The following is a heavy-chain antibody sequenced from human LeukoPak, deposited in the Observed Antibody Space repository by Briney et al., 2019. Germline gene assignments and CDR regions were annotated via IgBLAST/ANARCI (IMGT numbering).Heavy chain of an antibody. CDR1: GGTFSSYA. Sequence: ASVKVSCKASGGTFSSYAISWVRQAPGQGHEWMGGIIPIFGTANYAQKFQGRVTINTDESTSTAYMELSSLRSEDTAVYYCASHSGYSYGGVSYYFDYWGQGTLVTVSS. V-gene: IGHV1-69*05. D-gene: IGHD5-18*01. CDR3: ASHSGYSYGGVSYYFDY. CDR2: IIPIFGTA. J-gene: IGHJ4*02.